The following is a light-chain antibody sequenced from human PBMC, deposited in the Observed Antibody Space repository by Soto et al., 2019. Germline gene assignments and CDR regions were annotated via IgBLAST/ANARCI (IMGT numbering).Light chain of an antibody. J-gene: IGKJ2*01. CDR2: AAS. CDR3: LQHHSFPYT. Sequence: DIPMTQSPSSLSTSIGDRVTITCRASQDIRNDLGWYQQRPGKPPKRLVYAASSLQNGVPSRFSGSRSGTEFTLTINSLQPEDFGTYYCLQHHSFPYTFGQGTNLEIK. CDR1: QDIRND. V-gene: IGKV1-17*01.